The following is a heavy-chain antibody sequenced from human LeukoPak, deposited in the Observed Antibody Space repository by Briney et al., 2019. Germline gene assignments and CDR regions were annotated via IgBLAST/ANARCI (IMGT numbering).Heavy chain of an antibody. D-gene: IGHD3-10*01. Sequence: PGGSLRLSCAASGFTFDDYAMHWVRQAPGKGLEWVSGISWNNGSIGYADSVKGRFTISRDNAKNSLYLQMNSLRAEDTALYYCAKDGAVRGVTNWFDPWGQGTLVTVSS. CDR2: ISWNNGSI. CDR1: GFTFDDYA. CDR3: AKDGAVRGVTNWFDP. J-gene: IGHJ5*02. V-gene: IGHV3-9*01.